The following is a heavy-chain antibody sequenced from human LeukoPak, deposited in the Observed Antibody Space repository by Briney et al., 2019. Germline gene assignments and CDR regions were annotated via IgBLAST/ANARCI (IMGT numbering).Heavy chain of an antibody. D-gene: IGHD6-6*01. CDR2: THSSGST. V-gene: IGHV4-59*01. Sequence: SETLSLTCTVSGGSITDYFWSWIRQPPEKGLEWIGYTHSSGSTNYNPSLKSRVTISVDTSKNQFSLKLSSVTAADTAVYYCARVDSSSFDYWGQGTLVTVSS. J-gene: IGHJ4*02. CDR1: GGSITDYF. CDR3: ARVDSSSFDY.